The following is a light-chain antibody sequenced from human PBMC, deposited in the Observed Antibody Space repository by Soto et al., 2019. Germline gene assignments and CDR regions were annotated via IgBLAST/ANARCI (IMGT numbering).Light chain of an antibody. Sequence: DIQMTQSPSTLSASLGDRVTITCRASQTVNAWLAWYQHKPGKAPKPLIYDAYILESGVQARFSGSGSGTEFILTIRNLQPDEVGTYYCQQYNTHSGTFGQGSKVDIK. CDR3: QQYNTHSGT. V-gene: IGKV1-5*01. CDR2: DAY. J-gene: IGKJ1*01. CDR1: QTVNAW.